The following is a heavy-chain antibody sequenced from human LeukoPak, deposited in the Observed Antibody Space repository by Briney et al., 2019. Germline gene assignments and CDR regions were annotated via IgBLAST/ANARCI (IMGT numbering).Heavy chain of an antibody. Sequence: PGGSLRLSCAASGFTFSTYWMHWVRQAPGKGLVWLSRINTDGSTTTYADSVKGRFTISRDNAKNTLYLQVDSLRAEDTAVYYCARDCSGGSCYSVWGQGTLVTVSS. V-gene: IGHV3-74*01. CDR2: INTDGSTT. CDR1: GFTFSTYW. CDR3: ARDCSGGSCYSV. J-gene: IGHJ4*02. D-gene: IGHD2-15*01.